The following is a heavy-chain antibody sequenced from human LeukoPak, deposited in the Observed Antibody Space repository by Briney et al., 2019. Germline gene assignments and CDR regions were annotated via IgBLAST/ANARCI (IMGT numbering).Heavy chain of an antibody. CDR2: ISGSGGSI. CDR3: ARDTSTVVTVFYFDY. Sequence: GGSLRLSCAASGFIFSSYEMNWVRQAPGRGLEWISYISGSGGSIYYADSVKGRFTISRDNAKNTLYLQMNSLRAEDTAVYYCARDTSTVVTVFYFDYWGQGTLVTVSS. CDR1: GFIFSSYE. V-gene: IGHV3-48*03. D-gene: IGHD4-23*01. J-gene: IGHJ4*02.